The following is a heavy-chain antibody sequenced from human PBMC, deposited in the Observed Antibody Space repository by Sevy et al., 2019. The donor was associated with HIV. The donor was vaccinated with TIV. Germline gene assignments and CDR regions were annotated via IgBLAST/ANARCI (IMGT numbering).Heavy chain of an antibody. J-gene: IGHJ6*02. CDR3: ERDGGGGTNNSGMHV. Sequence: ASVKVSCKASGYTFTGDYLHWVRQAPGQGLEWMGRVYPNSGGTNYAQKFQGRVTMTRDTSISTAYMELSSLSSDDTAVYYCERDGGGGTNNSGMHVWGQGTTVTVSS. CDR2: VYPNSGGT. V-gene: IGHV1-2*06. CDR1: GYTFTGDY. D-gene: IGHD1-7*01.